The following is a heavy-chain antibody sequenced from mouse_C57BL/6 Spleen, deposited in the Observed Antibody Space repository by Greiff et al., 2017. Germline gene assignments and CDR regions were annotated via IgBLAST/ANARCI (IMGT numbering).Heavy chain of an antibody. CDR2: LNPSTGGT. Sequence: VQLQQSGPELVKPGASVKISCKASGYSFTGYYMNWVKQSPEKSLEWIGELNPSTGGTPYNQKFKAKATLTVDKSSSTAYMQLKSLTSEDSAVYYCARWSYYCGSSVDYWGQGTPLTVSS. CDR1: GYSFTGYY. D-gene: IGHD1-1*01. V-gene: IGHV1-42*01. CDR3: ARWSYYCGSSVDY. J-gene: IGHJ2*01.